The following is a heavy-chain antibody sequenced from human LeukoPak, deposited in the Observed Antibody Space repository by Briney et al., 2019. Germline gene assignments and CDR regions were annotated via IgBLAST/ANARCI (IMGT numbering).Heavy chain of an antibody. J-gene: IGHJ6*02. CDR1: GYTFTGYY. Sequence: ASVKVSCKASGYTFTGYYMHWVRQAPRQGLEWMGWINPNSGGTNYAQKFQGRVTMTRDTSISTAYMELSRLRSDDTAVYYCARDSVRGVIIGMDVWGQGTTVTVSS. V-gene: IGHV1-2*02. D-gene: IGHD3-10*01. CDR3: ARDSVRGVIIGMDV. CDR2: INPNSGGT.